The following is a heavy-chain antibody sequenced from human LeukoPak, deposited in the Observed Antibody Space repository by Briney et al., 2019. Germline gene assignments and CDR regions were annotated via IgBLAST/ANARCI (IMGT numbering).Heavy chain of an antibody. J-gene: IGHJ1*01. CDR2: IKQDGSEK. CDR1: GFIFSSYW. Sequence: GGSLRLSCAASGFIFSSYWMSWVRQAPGKGPEWVANIKQDGSEKNYVDSVKGRFTISRDNSKNSLYLQMNSLRAEDTAVYYCARALSVSTGWYESQHWGQGTLVTVSS. D-gene: IGHD6-19*01. V-gene: IGHV3-7*03. CDR3: ARALSVSTGWYESQH.